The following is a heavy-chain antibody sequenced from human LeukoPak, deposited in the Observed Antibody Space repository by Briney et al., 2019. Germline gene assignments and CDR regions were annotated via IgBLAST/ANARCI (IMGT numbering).Heavy chain of an antibody. CDR3: AKEGFYYYDSSGDDY. D-gene: IGHD3-22*01. CDR1: GGSFSGYY. Sequence: PSETLSLTCAVYGGSFSGYYWSWVRQAPGKGLEWVSAISGSGGSTYYADSVKGRFTISRDNSKNTLYLQMNSLRAEDTAVYYCAKEGFYYYDSSGDDYWGQGTLVTVSS. CDR2: ISGSGGST. V-gene: IGHV3-23*01. J-gene: IGHJ4*02.